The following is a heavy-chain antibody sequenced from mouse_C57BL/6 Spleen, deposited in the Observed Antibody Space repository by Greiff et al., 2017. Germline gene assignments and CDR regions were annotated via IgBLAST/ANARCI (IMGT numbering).Heavy chain of an antibody. CDR2: IDPEDGET. CDR3: LYDYWYFDV. CDR1: GFNIKDYY. D-gene: IGHD2-3*01. Sequence: VQLKQSGAELVKPGASVKLSCTASGFNIKDYYMHWVKQRTEQGLEWIGRIDPEDGETKSAPKFQGKATITADTSSNTAYLQLSSLTSEDTSVYYCLYDYWYFDVWGTGTTVTVSS. J-gene: IGHJ1*03. V-gene: IGHV14-2*01.